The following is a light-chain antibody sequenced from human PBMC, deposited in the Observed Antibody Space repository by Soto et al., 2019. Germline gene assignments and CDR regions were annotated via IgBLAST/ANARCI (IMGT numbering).Light chain of an antibody. V-gene: IGLV1-51*01. Sequence: QSVLTQPPSVSAAPGQKVTISCSGSSSNIGGNSVSWYQQLPGTAPKLLIYDDNKRPSGIPDRFSGSKSGTSASLAISGLHSEDEADYYCATWDDSLNAFVFGTGTRSPS. CDR2: DDN. CDR1: SSNIGGNS. CDR3: ATWDDSLNAFV. J-gene: IGLJ1*01.